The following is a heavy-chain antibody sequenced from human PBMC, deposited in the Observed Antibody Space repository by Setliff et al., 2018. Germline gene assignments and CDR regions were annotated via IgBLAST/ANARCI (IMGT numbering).Heavy chain of an antibody. Sequence: SETLSLTCTVRGDSIYNQFWSWVRQPPGKGLQWIGYIYSTGSTNNNPSLKSRATISVDTSKNQFSLKLSSVTAADTAVYYCARDGPHCVTSSCPGAWFDPWGQGILVTVSS. V-gene: IGHV4-59*11. J-gene: IGHJ5*02. CDR2: IYSTGST. CDR1: GDSIYNQF. D-gene: IGHD2-2*01. CDR3: ARDGPHCVTSSCPGAWFDP.